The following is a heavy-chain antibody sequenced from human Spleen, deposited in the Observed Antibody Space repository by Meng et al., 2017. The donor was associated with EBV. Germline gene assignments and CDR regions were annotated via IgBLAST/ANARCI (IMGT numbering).Heavy chain of an antibody. J-gene: IGHJ4*02. Sequence: QVQLVQSGTEVKKPGASVKVSCKASGYTFSSYGFSWVRQAPGQGLEWMGWISPYNDHTDYAQSLQGRVTLTRDTSTSTAYMELRSLRSDDTAVYYCARKSDYGGNFYYFDNWGQGTLVTVSS. V-gene: IGHV1-18*04. CDR3: ARKSDYGGNFYYFDN. CDR1: GYTFSSYG. CDR2: ISPYNDHT. D-gene: IGHD4-23*01.